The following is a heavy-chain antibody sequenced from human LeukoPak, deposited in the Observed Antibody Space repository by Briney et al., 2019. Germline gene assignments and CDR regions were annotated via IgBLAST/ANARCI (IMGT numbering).Heavy chain of an antibody. D-gene: IGHD3-10*01. CDR3: TKASLAFGTKYFDP. J-gene: IGHJ5*02. CDR1: GYSFTNYD. V-gene: IGHV1-8*02. CDR2: MNPKSGNT. Sequence: GASVKVSCKVSGYSFTNYDINWVRQAPGQGLEWMGWMNPKSGNTGYGQKFQGRVTMTRVTSITTAYMELRSLRSDDTAVYYCTKASLAFGTKYFDPWGQGTLVTVSS.